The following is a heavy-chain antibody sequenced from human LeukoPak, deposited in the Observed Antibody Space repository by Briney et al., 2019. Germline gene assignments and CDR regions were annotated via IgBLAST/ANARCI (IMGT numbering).Heavy chain of an antibody. V-gene: IGHV3-23*01. CDR2: FSSSGGST. CDR1: GFTFSSYA. J-gene: IGHJ4*02. D-gene: IGHD2-15*01. Sequence: TGGSLRLSCAASGFTFSSYAMTWVRQAPGKGLEWVSTFSSSGGSTYYADSVKGRFTISRDSSKNTLFLQMNSLRAEDTAVYYCAKYCSGGNCYSGLYRGQGTLVTVSS. CDR3: AKYCSGGNCYSGLY.